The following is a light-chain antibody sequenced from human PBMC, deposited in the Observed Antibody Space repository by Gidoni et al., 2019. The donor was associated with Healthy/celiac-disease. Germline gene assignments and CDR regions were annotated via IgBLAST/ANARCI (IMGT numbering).Light chain of an antibody. Sequence: AIRITQSPSSLSASTGDRVTITCRARQGISSYLAWYQRKPGKAPKLLLYAASTLQSGVPSRFSGSGSGTDFTLTISCLQSEDFATYYCQQYYSYPRTFGPGTKVDIK. J-gene: IGKJ3*01. V-gene: IGKV1-8*01. CDR1: QGISSY. CDR2: AAS. CDR3: QQYYSYPRT.